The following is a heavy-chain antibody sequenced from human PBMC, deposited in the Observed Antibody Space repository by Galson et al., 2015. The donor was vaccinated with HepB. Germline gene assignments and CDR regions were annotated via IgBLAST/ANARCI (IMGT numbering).Heavy chain of an antibody. CDR1: GYTLTNYP. D-gene: IGHD2-15*01. V-gene: IGHV1-46*01. CDR3: ARGTPDTYYFGC. CDR2: IFAGGGST. Sequence: SVKVSCKASGYTLTNYPFHWGRQAPGQGPEWMGKIFAGGGSTRYAERFQGRVTLTRDSSTSTIYMEVSSLRSDDTAVYYCARGTPDTYYFGCWGQGTLVTVSS. J-gene: IGHJ4*02.